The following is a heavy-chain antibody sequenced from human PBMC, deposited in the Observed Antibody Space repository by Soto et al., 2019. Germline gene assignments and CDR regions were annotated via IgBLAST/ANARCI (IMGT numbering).Heavy chain of an antibody. CDR2: INHIGIT. CDR3: ARGYAVNWHTPHY. CDR1: DGSFSGFY. Sequence: QVQLQQWGAGLLKPSETLSLTCAVYDGSFSGFYWSWIRQPPGKGLEWIGEINHIGITNYNPSLKSRVTISVDTSQNQFSLKLNSMTAADTAVYYCARGYAVNWHTPHYWGQGTLVTVSS. V-gene: IGHV4-34*01. J-gene: IGHJ4*02. D-gene: IGHD4-4*01.